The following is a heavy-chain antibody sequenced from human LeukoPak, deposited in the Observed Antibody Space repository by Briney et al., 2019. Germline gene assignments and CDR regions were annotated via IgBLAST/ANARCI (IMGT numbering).Heavy chain of an antibody. J-gene: IGHJ4*02. D-gene: IGHD3-10*01. CDR1: RVTFSNFN. V-gene: IGHV3-64D*06. Sequence: PGGSPRLSCSASRVTFSNFNMHWVRQAPGKGLQFVSGITSDGGSIDYADSVRGRFTTSRDNSKNTLSLRMTSLRVEDTALYYCVRGLYGLGWDYWGPGTLVTVSS. CDR2: ITSDGGSI. CDR3: VRGLYGLGWDY.